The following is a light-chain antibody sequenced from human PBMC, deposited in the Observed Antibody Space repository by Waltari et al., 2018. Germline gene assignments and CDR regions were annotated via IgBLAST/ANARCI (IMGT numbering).Light chain of an antibody. CDR2: QNN. CDR3: QAWDSSTAHVV. Sequence: SYELTQPPSVSVSPGQTASITCSGDKLGDKYASWYQQKPGQSPVVVIYQNNKRPSGIPERCSGSNSGNTATLTISGTQAMDEADYYCQAWDSSTAHVVFGGGTKLTVL. J-gene: IGLJ2*01. CDR1: KLGDKY. V-gene: IGLV3-1*01.